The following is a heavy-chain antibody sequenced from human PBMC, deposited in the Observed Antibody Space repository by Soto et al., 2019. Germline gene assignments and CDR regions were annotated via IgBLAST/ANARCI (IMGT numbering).Heavy chain of an antibody. CDR1: GGSFSGYQ. CDR3: ARGLILWFGELSRRGGYYYYMDV. CDR2: INDSGNI. J-gene: IGHJ6*03. D-gene: IGHD3-10*01. Sequence: PSETLSLTCTVSGGSFSGYQWTWIRQTPGKGLEWIGEINDSGNINYNPSLKSRVTILVDTAKKQISLRLSSVTAADTAVYYCARGLILWFGELSRRGGYYYYMDVWGKGTSVTVSS. V-gene: IGHV4-34*01.